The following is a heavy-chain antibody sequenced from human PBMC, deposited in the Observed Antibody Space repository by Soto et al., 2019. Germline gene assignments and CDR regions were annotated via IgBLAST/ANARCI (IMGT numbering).Heavy chain of an antibody. CDR2: TYYRSRFFS. Sequence: SQTLSLTCAIPGDSVSSYSAAWNWIRQSPSGGLEWLGRTYYRSRFFSDYAESVKSRIIINPGTSKNQFSLQLKSVTPEDTAVYYCVRDRYSSSGWFDPWGQGTPVTVSS. CDR3: VRDRYSSSGWFDP. J-gene: IGHJ5*02. CDR1: GDSVSSYSAA. D-gene: IGHD3-10*01. V-gene: IGHV6-1*01.